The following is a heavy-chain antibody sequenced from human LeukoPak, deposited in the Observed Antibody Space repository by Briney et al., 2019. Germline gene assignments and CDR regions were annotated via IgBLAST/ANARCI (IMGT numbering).Heavy chain of an antibody. V-gene: IGHV3-23*01. Sequence: GGSLRLSCAASGFTFSSYAMSWVRQAPGKGLEWVSPISGSGGSTYYADSVKGRFTSSRDNYKNTLYMQMYSPSAEATAVYYCAKKESDWNRRYWGQGTLGTVSS. D-gene: IGHD1/OR15-1a*01. J-gene: IGHJ4*02. CDR1: GFTFSSYA. CDR2: ISGSGGST. CDR3: AKKESDWNRRY.